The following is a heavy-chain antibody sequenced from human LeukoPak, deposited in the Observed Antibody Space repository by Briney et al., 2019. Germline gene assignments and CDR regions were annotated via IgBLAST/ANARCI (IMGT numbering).Heavy chain of an antibody. CDR2: IYTSGNT. J-gene: IGHJ3*01. V-gene: IGHV4-4*07. D-gene: IGHD6-19*01. CDR1: VGSLSIVY. CDR3: ARDGFGVAVARPDAFDV. Sequence: SQSLSLTRTVSVGSLSIVYSSCVRHPAEKGREWVGRIYTSGNTNYTHSLKTRVTMSVDTSKNQFSLKLRSVTAADTAVYYCARDGFGVAVARPDAFDVWGQGTMVTVSS.